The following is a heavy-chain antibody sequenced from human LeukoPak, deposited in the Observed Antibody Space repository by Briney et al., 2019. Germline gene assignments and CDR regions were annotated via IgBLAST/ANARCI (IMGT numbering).Heavy chain of an antibody. J-gene: IGHJ4*02. CDR1: GLTVSSNY. D-gene: IGHD4-17*01. Sequence: GGSLRLSCVVSGLTVSSNYMSWVRQAPGKGLEWVSVIYSGGTTNYADSVRGRFIVYRDNSKNTLYLQMNSLRAEDTAVYYCASKLTTGYWGQGTLVTVSS. CDR2: IYSGGTT. V-gene: IGHV3-66*01. CDR3: ASKLTTGY.